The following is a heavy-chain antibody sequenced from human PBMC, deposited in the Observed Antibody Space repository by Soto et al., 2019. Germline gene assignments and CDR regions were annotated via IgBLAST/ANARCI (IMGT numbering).Heavy chain of an antibody. CDR3: ARLDGRGYYYGYYFHY. D-gene: IGHD3-22*01. V-gene: IGHV4-31*03. CDR1: GGSISSGGYY. CDR2: IYYSGST. J-gene: IGHJ4*01. Sequence: SETLSLTCTVSGGSISSGGYYWSWIRQHPGKGLEWIGYIYYSGSTYYNPSLKSRVTISVDTSKNQFSLKLSSVTAADTAVYYCARLDGRGYYYGYYFHYWGQEPWSPSPQ.